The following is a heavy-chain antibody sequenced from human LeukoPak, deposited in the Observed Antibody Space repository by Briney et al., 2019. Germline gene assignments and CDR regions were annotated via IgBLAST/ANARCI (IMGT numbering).Heavy chain of an antibody. CDR2: INPNSGGT. CDR3: ARDRAGSSGWYGEALGY. Sequence: ASVKVSCKASGYTFTGYYMHWVRQAPGQGLEWMGRINPNSGGTNYAQKFQGRVTMTRDTSISTAYMELSRLRSDDTAAYYCARDRAGSSGWYGEALGYWGQGTLVTVSS. V-gene: IGHV1-2*06. D-gene: IGHD6-19*01. J-gene: IGHJ4*02. CDR1: GYTFTGYY.